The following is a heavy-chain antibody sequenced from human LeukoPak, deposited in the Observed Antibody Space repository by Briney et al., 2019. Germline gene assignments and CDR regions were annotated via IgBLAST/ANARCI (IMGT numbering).Heavy chain of an antibody. CDR2: IRSKAYGGTT. CDR3: TRGSWL. Sequence: GGSLRLSCAASGFTFSSYSMNWVRQAPGKGLEWVGFIRSKAYGGTTEYAASVKGRFTISRDDSKSIAYLQMNSLKTEDTAVYSCTRGSWLWGQGTLVTVSS. CDR1: GFTFSSYS. V-gene: IGHV3-49*04. D-gene: IGHD3-22*01. J-gene: IGHJ4*02.